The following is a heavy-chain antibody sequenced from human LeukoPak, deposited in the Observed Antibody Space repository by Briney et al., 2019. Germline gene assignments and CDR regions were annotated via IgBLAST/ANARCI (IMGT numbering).Heavy chain of an antibody. V-gene: IGHV4-39*01. CDR1: GGSISSSSYY. D-gene: IGHD6-19*01. CDR2: IYYSGST. CDR3: ARNIAVADSEYFDY. J-gene: IGHJ4*02. Sequence: NPSETLSLTCTVSGGSISSSSYYWGWIRQPPGKGLEWIGSIYYSGSTYYNPSLKSRVTISVDTSKNQFSLKLSSVTAADTAVYYCARNIAVADSEYFDYWGQGTLVTVSS.